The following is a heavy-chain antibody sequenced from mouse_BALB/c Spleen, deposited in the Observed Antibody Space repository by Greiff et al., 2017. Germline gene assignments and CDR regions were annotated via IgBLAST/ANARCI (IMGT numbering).Heavy chain of an antibody. Sequence: EVKLMESGGGLVQPGGSRKLSCAASGFTFSSFGMHWVRQAPEKGLEWVAYISSGSSTIYYADTVKGRFTISRDNPKNTLFLQMTSLRSEDTAMYYCARSITTRAMDYWGQGTSVTVSS. CDR3: ARSITTRAMDY. J-gene: IGHJ4*01. V-gene: IGHV5-17*02. CDR1: GFTFSSFG. CDR2: ISSGSSTI. D-gene: IGHD1-2*01.